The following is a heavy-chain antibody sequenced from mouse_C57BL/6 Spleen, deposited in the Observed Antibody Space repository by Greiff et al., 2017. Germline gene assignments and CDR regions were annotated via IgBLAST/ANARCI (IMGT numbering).Heavy chain of an antibody. CDR2: IHPSDSDT. J-gene: IGHJ3*01. V-gene: IGHV1-74*01. CDR1: GYTFTSYW. CDR3: TMMAYSNCAWLAY. D-gene: IGHD2-5*01. Sequence: VQLQQPGAELVKPGASVKVSCKASGYTFTSYWMHWVKQRPGQSLEWIGRIHPSDSDTNYNQKFKGKATLTVDESSSTAYMQLSSLTSEDSAVYDCTMMAYSNCAWLAYWGQGTLVTVSA.